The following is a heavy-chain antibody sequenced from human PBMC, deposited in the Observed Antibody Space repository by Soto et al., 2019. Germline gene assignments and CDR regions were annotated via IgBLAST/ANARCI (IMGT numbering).Heavy chain of an antibody. CDR3: AKPVTYYYDSSGYSHDAFDI. Sequence: PGGSLRLSCAASGFTFDDYAMHWVRQAPGKGLEWVSGISWNGGSIGYADSVKGRFTISRDNAKNSLYLQMNSLRAEDTALYYFAKPVTYYYDSSGYSHDAFDIWGQGTMVTVSS. CDR2: ISWNGGSI. D-gene: IGHD3-22*01. V-gene: IGHV3-9*01. J-gene: IGHJ3*02. CDR1: GFTFDDYA.